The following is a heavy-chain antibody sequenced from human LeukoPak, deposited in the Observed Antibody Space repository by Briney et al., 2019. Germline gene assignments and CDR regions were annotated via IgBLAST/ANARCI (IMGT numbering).Heavy chain of an antibody. Sequence: PSETLSLTCTVSGGSISSHYWSWIRQPPGKGLEWIGYIYYSGYSKCNPSLKSRVTISVDTSKNQFSLKLSSVTAADTAVYYCARTIAARPYYFDYWGQGTLVTVSS. D-gene: IGHD6-6*01. V-gene: IGHV4-59*11. J-gene: IGHJ4*02. CDR3: ARTIAARPYYFDY. CDR2: IYYSGYS. CDR1: GGSISSHY.